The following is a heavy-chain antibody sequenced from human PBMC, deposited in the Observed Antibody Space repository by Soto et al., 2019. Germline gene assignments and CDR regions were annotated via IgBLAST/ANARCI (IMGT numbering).Heavy chain of an antibody. CDR1: GFTFSNVW. CDR3: TPLALKYNSDWYPLSD. J-gene: IGHJ4*02. D-gene: IGHD6-19*01. V-gene: IGHV3-15*07. CDR2: IKSETDGGTI. Sequence: EVQLVESGGGLVKPGGSLRLSCAGSGFTFSNVWMNWVRQAPGKGLEWVGRIKSETDGGTIDYAAPVKGRFTISRDDSKNTLYLQMNSLNTEDTATYYCTPLALKYNSDWYPLSDWGQGTRVTVSS.